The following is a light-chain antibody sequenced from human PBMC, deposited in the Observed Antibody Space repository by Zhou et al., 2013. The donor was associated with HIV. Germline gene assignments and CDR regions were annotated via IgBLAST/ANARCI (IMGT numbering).Light chain of an antibody. V-gene: IGKV1-5*03. Sequence: DIQMTQSPSTLSASVGDRVTITCRASQSISSWLAWYQQKPGKAPKLLIYKASSLESGVPSRFSGSGSGTEFTLTISSLQPDDYALYYCQQYKKWPGTFGQGTQVEIK. CDR1: QSISSW. J-gene: IGKJ1*01. CDR2: KAS. CDR3: QQYKKWPGT.